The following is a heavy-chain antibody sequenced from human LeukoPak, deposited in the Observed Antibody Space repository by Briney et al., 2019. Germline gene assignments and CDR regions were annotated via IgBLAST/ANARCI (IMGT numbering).Heavy chain of an antibody. J-gene: IGHJ5*02. CDR3: ARVQKGIAAAGTGGGWFEP. V-gene: IGHV3-7*03. Sequence: GGSLRLSCAASGFTFSSYWMSWVRQAPGKGLEWVANIKQDGSEKYYVDSVRGQFTISRDNAKKSLYLQMNSLRAEDTAVYYCARVQKGIAAAGTGGGWFEPWGQGTLVTVS. D-gene: IGHD6-13*01. CDR2: IKQDGSEK. CDR1: GFTFSSYW.